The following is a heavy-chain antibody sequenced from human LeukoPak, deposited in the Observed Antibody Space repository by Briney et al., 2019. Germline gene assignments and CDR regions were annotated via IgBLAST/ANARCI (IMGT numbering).Heavy chain of an antibody. V-gene: IGHV4-59*12. D-gene: IGHD3-10*01. CDR2: IYYSGST. CDR1: GGSISSYY. Sequence: SETLSLTCTVSGGSISSYYWSWIRQTPGKGLEWIGYIYYSGSTNFNPSLKSRVTMSVDTSKNQFSLKLSSVTAADTAVYYCARVLVDYYGSGSWFGPWGQGTLVTVSS. CDR3: ARVLVDYYGSGSWFGP. J-gene: IGHJ5*02.